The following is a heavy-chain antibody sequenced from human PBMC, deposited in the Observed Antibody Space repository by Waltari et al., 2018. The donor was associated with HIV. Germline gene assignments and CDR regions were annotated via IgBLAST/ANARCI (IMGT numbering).Heavy chain of an antibody. CDR3: AKRWGFRDPYNDQPYFDS. CDR1: GFTFSTYA. V-gene: IGHV3-23*01. Sequence: EVQLLESGGGLVQPGGSLRLSCAASGFTFSTYAMSWVRQAPGKGLQWVSAISASGAGTYYPASMKCRFTISRDNRRNTLYLQMNSLRVEDTAIYYCAKRWGFRDPYNDQPYFDSWGQGSLVTVSS. J-gene: IGHJ4*02. CDR2: ISASGAGT. D-gene: IGHD3-10*01.